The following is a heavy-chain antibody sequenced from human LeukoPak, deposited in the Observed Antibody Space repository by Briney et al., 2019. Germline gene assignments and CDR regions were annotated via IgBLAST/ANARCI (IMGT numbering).Heavy chain of an antibody. D-gene: IGHD1-26*01. J-gene: IGHJ4*02. CDR2: INPSGGST. CDR1: GYTFTSYY. V-gene: IGHV1-46*01. Sequence: ASVKVSCKASGYTFTSYYMHWVRQAPGQGLERMGIINPSGGSTSYAQKFQGRVTITVDESTSTAYMELSSLRSEDTAVYYCARSPSGSYPFDYWGQGTLVTASS. CDR3: ARSPSGSYPFDY.